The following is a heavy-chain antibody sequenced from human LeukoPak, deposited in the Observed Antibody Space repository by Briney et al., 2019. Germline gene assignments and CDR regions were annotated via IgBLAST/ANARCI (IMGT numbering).Heavy chain of an antibody. D-gene: IGHD3-22*01. CDR1: GGSISSSSYY. CDR2: IYYSGST. J-gene: IGHJ4*02. V-gene: IGHV4-39*07. CDR3: ARDRDSSGIDY. Sequence: PSETLSLTCTVSGGSISSSSYYWGWARQPQGKGLEWIGSIYYSGSTYYNPSLKSRVTISGDTSKNQFSLKLSSVTAADTAVYYCARDRDSSGIDYWGQGTLITVSS.